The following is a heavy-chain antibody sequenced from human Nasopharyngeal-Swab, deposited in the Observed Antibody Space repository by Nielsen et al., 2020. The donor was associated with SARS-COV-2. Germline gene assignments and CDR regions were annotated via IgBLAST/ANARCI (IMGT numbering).Heavy chain of an antibody. V-gene: IGHV1-69*06. D-gene: IGHD5-12*01. CDR3: AREEGRGYSGYDPEYYYMDV. Sequence: WVRQAPGQGLEWMGGIIPIFGTANYAQKFQGRVTITADKSTSTAYMELSSLRSEDTAVYYCAREEGRGYSGYDPEYYYMDVWGKGTTVTSP. J-gene: IGHJ6*03. CDR2: IIPIFGTA.